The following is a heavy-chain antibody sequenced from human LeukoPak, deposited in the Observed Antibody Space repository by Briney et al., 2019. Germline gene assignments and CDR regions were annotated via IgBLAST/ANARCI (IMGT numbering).Heavy chain of an antibody. CDR2: IYYSGST. D-gene: IGHD3-3*01. J-gene: IGHJ4*02. CDR1: GGSISSGGYY. V-gene: IGHV4-31*11. Sequence: SETLSLTCAVSGGSISSGGYYWSWIRQHPGKGLEWIGYIYYSGSTYYNPSLKSRVTISVDTSKNQFSLKLSSVTAADTAVYYCARASNDDYDFWSGFDYWGQGTLVTVSS. CDR3: ARASNDDYDFWSGFDY.